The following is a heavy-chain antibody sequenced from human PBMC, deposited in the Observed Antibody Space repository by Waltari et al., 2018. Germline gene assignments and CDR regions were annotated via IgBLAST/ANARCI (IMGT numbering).Heavy chain of an antibody. J-gene: IGHJ4*02. CDR2: LYSGGVT. V-gene: IGHV3-53*01. Sequence: EVQLVESGGGLIQPGGSLRLSCAVSGFSVTSNYLTWLRQAPGKGTEWVSVLYSGGVTYYTDSVKGRFTISRDNSTNTLDLQMSGLRADDTAVYFCARLKQLVYYVDSWGQGTQVTVSS. D-gene: IGHD1-1*01. CDR1: GFSVTSNY. CDR3: ARLKQLVYYVDS.